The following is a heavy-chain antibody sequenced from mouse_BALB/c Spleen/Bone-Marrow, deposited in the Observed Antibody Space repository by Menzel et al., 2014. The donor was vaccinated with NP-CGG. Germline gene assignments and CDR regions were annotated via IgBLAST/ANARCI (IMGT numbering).Heavy chain of an antibody. V-gene: IGHV1-5*01. CDR2: IYPGNSDT. CDR3: TTLARSDFDY. Sequence: EVKLMESGTVLARPGAAVKMSCKASGYTFSNYWMHWVKQRPGQGLEWIGTIYPGNSDTTYNQKFKGEAKLTAVTSTSTAYMELSSLTNEDSAVYYCTTLARSDFDYWGQGTTLTVSS. CDR1: GYTFSNYW. J-gene: IGHJ2*01. D-gene: IGHD3-1*01.